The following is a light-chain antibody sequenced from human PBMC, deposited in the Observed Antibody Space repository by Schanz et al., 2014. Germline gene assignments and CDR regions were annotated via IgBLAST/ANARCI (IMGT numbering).Light chain of an antibody. CDR2: DAS. Sequence: EIVLTQSPATLSLSPGERVTLSCRASQSVGRYLAWYQQKPGQAPRLLIYDASNRATGIPARFSGSGSGTDFTLTISSLEPEDFAVYYCQQRSIWPLTFGGGTKLEIK. J-gene: IGKJ4*01. CDR1: QSVGRY. V-gene: IGKV3-11*01. CDR3: QQRSIWPLT.